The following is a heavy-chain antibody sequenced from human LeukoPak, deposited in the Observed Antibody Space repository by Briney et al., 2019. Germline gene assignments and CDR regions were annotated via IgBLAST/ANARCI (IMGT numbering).Heavy chain of an antibody. D-gene: IGHD3-22*01. V-gene: IGHV3-33*06. CDR3: AKDRYYYDSSGYFYYLDY. CDR1: GFTFSSYG. J-gene: IGHJ4*02. Sequence: GGSLRLSCSASGFTFSSYGMHWVRQAPGKGLEWVAVIWYDGTNKYYADSVKGRFTISRDNPKNTLYVQMNSLRVEDTAVYYCAKDRYYYDSSGYFYYLDYWGQGTLVTVSS. CDR2: IWYDGTNK.